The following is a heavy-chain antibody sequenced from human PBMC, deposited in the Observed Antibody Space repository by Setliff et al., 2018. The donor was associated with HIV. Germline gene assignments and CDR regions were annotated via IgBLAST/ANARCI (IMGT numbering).Heavy chain of an antibody. D-gene: IGHD3-22*01. CDR1: GGTFSSYG. V-gene: IGHV1-69*05. CDR3: ARGRRSDYYDSNGYLYYYFDL. J-gene: IGHJ2*01. Sequence: SVKVSCRTSGGTFSSYGVSWVRQAPGQGLQWMGGIIPIFGTTDYTQRFQGRVTITTDEPATTVYMELSSLRSDDTAVYYCARGRRSDYYDSNGYLYYYFDLWGRGTLVTVSS. CDR2: IIPIFGTT.